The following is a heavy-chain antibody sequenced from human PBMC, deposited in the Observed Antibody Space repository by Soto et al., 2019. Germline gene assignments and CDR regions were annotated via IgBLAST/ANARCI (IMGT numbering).Heavy chain of an antibody. CDR1: GYTFTAYV. CDR2: INAASGDT. Sequence: QVHLVQSGAEVKKPGASVKVSCQASGYTFTAYVIHWMRQAPGQRLEWMGWINAASGDTKYSQRFQGRVTITSDTSATTAYMELSSLTSEDTAVYYCARVGYCSGSSCPSFDYWGQGALVTVSS. CDR3: ARVGYCSGSSCPSFDY. D-gene: IGHD2-2*01. V-gene: IGHV1-3*01. J-gene: IGHJ4*02.